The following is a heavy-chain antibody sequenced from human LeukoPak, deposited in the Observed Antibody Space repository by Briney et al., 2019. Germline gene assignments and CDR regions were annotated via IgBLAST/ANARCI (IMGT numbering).Heavy chain of an antibody. J-gene: IGHJ3*02. D-gene: IGHD6-13*01. V-gene: IGHV4-61*08. CDR3: ARDFLAAAATDAFDI. CDR2: IYHSGST. CDR1: GGSISTGDYY. Sequence: SETLSLTCAVSGGSISTGDYYWSWLRQPPGKGLEWIGYIYHSGSTNYNPSLKSRVTMSVDTSKNQFSLKLSSVTAADTAVYYCARDFLAAAATDAFDIWGQGTMVTVSS.